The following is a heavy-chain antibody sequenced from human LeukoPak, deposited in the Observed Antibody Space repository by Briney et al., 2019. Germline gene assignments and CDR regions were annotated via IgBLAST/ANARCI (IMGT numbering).Heavy chain of an antibody. V-gene: IGHV3-66*01. CDR3: ASMSYYGSGSYYGNYFDY. Sequence: PGGSLRLSCAASGFTFSSNYMSWVRQAPGKGLEWVSVIYSGGSTYYADSVKGRFTISRDNSKNTLYLQMNSLRAEDTAVYYCASMSYYGSGSYYGNYFDYWGQGTLVTVSS. J-gene: IGHJ4*02. CDR2: IYSGGST. D-gene: IGHD3-10*01. CDR1: GFTFSSNY.